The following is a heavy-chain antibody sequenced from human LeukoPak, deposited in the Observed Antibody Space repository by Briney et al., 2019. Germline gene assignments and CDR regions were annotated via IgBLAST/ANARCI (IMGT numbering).Heavy chain of an antibody. CDR3: ARGVDTAVIPYYYYYMDV. CDR1: GYTFTDYY. J-gene: IGHJ6*03. Sequence: ASVKVSCKASGYTFTDYYMHWVRQAPGQGLEWMGWINPKSRATNYAQNFQGRVTLTRDTSISTAYMELSGLRSDDTAVYYCARGVDTAVIPYYYYYMDVWGIGTTVTVSS. D-gene: IGHD5-18*01. CDR2: INPKSRAT. V-gene: IGHV1-2*02.